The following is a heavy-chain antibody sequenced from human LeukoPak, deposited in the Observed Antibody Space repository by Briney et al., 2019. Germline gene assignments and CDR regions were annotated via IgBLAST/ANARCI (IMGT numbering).Heavy chain of an antibody. CDR3: ARVSPPAFDILTGYYPYYFDY. Sequence: GASVKVSCKASGDTFASYGISWVRQAPGQGLEWMGWISAYNGNTNYAQKLQGRVTMTTDTSTSTVYMELRSLRSDDTAVYYCARVSPPAFDILTGYYPYYFDYWGQGTLVTVSS. D-gene: IGHD3-9*01. V-gene: IGHV1-18*01. CDR2: ISAYNGNT. CDR1: GDTFASYG. J-gene: IGHJ4*02.